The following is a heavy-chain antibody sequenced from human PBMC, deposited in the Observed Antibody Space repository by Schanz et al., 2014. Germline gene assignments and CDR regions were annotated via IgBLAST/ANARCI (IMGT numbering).Heavy chain of an antibody. J-gene: IGHJ3*02. D-gene: IGHD6-19*01. CDR3: AKCIGWYGRCAFDI. CDR1: GFTVSSNY. Sequence: EVQLVESGGGLIQPGGSLRLSCAASGFTVSSNYMSWVRQAPGKGLEWVAVIYSGGSTLYTDSVKGRFTISRDNSKNTLYLQMNSLIAEDTAVYYCAKCIGWYGRCAFDIWGQGTMVTVSS. V-gene: IGHV3-53*01. CDR2: IYSGGST.